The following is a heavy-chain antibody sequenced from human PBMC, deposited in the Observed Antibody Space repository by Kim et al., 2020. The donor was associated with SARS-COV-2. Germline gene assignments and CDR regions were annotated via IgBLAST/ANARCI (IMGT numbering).Heavy chain of an antibody. J-gene: IGHJ6*02. CDR2: IYYSGST. CDR3: ARLLIYCSSTSCYDNYYYYGMDV. Sequence: SETLSLTCTVSGGSISSYYWSWIRQPPGKGLEWIGYIYYSGSTNYNPSFKSRVTISVDTSKNQFSLKLSSVTAADTAVYYCARLLIYCSSTSCYDNYYYYGMDVWGQGTTVTVSS. CDR1: GGSISSYY. V-gene: IGHV4-59*08. D-gene: IGHD2-2*01.